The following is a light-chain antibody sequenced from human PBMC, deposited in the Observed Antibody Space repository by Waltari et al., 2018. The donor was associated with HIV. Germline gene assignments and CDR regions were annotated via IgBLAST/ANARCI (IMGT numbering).Light chain of an antibody. Sequence: VLTQSPGSLSLSPGERVTLSCRASQSVSSSYLAWYQQKPGQPPRLLIYSASSRATGIPDRFSASGSGTDFTLTISGLEPDDFAVYYCQQSGSSPTFGPGTKVDIK. CDR2: SAS. CDR3: QQSGSSPT. V-gene: IGKV3-20*01. CDR1: QSVSSSY. J-gene: IGKJ3*01.